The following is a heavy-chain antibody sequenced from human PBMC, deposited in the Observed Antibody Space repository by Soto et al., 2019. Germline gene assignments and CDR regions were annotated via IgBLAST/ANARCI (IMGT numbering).Heavy chain of an antibody. CDR1: GDSVSTNSAT. V-gene: IGHV6-1*01. J-gene: IGHJ5*01. Sequence: QVQLQQSGPGLVQPSQTLSLTCTISGDSVSTNSATWDWIRQSPSRGLEWLGRTYYRSYWYNDYAAYVKGRISINQDTSNNQGSLQLKSVTPDETAVYYCVRLIGDSWLDSWGQGTLVTVSS. D-gene: IGHD2-8*01. CDR3: VRLIGDSWLDS. CDR2: TYYRSYWYN.